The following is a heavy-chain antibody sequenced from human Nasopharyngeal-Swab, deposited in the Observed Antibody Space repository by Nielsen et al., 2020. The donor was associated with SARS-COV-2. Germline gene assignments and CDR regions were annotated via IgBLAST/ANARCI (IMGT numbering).Heavy chain of an antibody. V-gene: IGHV3-23*01. CDR3: AKEQGTGWQHHFDY. CDR1: GLTFSNAA. J-gene: IGHJ4*02. D-gene: IGHD6-19*01. Sequence: GGSLRLSCVASGLTFSNAAMNWVRQAPGKGLEWVSGIVGNGASTYYGDSVKGRFTISRDNSKNTLYLQMNSLRAEDTAVYYCAKEQGTGWQHHFDYWGQGTLVTVSS. CDR2: IVGNGAST.